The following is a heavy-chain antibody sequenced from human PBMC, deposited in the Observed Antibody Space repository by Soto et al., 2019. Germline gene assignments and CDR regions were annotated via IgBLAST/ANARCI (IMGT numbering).Heavy chain of an antibody. CDR2: ISSSGSII. Sequence: AGGSLRLSCAASGFTFSSYNMNWVRQSPGKGLEWVSYISSSGSIIYYADSVKGRFTVSRDEAKNSLYLQMNSLRVEDTAVYYCARDAGIALTGNYYGMDVWGQGTTVTVSS. D-gene: IGHD6-13*01. CDR3: ARDAGIALTGNYYGMDV. J-gene: IGHJ6*02. V-gene: IGHV3-48*01. CDR1: GFTFSSYN.